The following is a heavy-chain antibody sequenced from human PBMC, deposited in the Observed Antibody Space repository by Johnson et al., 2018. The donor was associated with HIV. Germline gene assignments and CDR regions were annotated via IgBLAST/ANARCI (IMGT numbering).Heavy chain of an antibody. D-gene: IGHD3-16*01. CDR2: ISYDGSNK. CDR1: GFTFSSYG. CDR3: ARDNLRQLDAFDI. J-gene: IGHJ3*02. V-gene: IGHV3-30*03. Sequence: QVQLVESGGGLVQPGRSLRLSCAASGFTFSSYGMHWVRQAPGKGLEWVAVISYDGSNKYFADSVKGRFTISRDNSKNTLYLQMNSLRAEDTAVYYCARDNLRQLDAFDIWGQGTMVTVSS.